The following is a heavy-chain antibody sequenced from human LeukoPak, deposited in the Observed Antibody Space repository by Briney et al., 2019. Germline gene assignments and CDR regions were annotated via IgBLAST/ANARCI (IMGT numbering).Heavy chain of an antibody. CDR2: IYYSGST. V-gene: IGHV4-59*01. D-gene: IGHD7-27*01. CDR1: GGSISSYY. Sequence: SETLSLTCTVSGGSISSYYWSWIRQPPGKGLEWIGYIYYSGSTNYNPSLKSRVTISVDTSKNQFSLKLSSVTAADTAVYYCARVNPNWDAFDIWGQGTMVTVSS. J-gene: IGHJ3*02. CDR3: ARVNPNWDAFDI.